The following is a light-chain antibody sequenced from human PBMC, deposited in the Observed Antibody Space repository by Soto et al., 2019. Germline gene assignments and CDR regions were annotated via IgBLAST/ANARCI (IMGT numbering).Light chain of an antibody. CDR1: SSDVGGSKY. CDR2: EVS. J-gene: IGLJ3*02. CDR3: SSYAGDNKWV. V-gene: IGLV2-8*01. Sequence: QAVVTQPPSASGSPGQSVTISCTGTSSDVGGSKYVSWYQQHPGKAPKVIIYEVSKWPSGVPDRFSGSKSGNTASLTVSGLQAEDEADYYCSSYAGDNKWVFGGGTKLTVL.